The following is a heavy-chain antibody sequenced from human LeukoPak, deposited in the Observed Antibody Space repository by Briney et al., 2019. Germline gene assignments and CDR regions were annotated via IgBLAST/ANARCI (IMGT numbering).Heavy chain of an antibody. Sequence: PGGSLRLSCAASGFTFSSYGMHWVRQAPGKGLEWVAFIRYDGSNKYYADSVKGRFTISRDNSKNTLYLQMNSLRAEDTAVYYCAREAPGYCSGGSCYGYWGQGTLVTVSS. V-gene: IGHV3-30*02. CDR3: AREAPGYCSGGSCYGY. D-gene: IGHD2-15*01. J-gene: IGHJ4*02. CDR2: IRYDGSNK. CDR1: GFTFSSYG.